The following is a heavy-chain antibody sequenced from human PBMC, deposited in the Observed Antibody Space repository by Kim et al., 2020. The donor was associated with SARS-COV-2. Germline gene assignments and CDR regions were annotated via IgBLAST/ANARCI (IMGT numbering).Heavy chain of an antibody. V-gene: IGHV3-23*01. CDR3: AKRKQQLVLYYGMDV. CDR2: ISGSGGST. CDR1: GFTFSSYA. Sequence: GGSLRLSCAASGFTFSSYAMSWVRQAPGKGLEWVSAISGSGGSTYYADSVKGRFTISRDNSKNTLYLQMNSLRAEDTAVYYCAKRKQQLVLYYGMDVWGQGTTVTVSS. J-gene: IGHJ6*02. D-gene: IGHD6-13*01.